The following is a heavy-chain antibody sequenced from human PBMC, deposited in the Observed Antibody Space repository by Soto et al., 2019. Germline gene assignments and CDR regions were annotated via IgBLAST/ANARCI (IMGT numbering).Heavy chain of an antibody. Sequence: SVKVSCKASGFTFTSSAVQWVRQARGQRLEWIGWIDVGSGNTNYAQKFQERVTITRDTSTSTAYMELSSLRSEDTAVYYCAASYFYHSSCYGVFDYWGQRTLVTVSS. CDR2: IDVGSGNT. D-gene: IGHD3-22*01. CDR3: AASYFYHSSCYGVFDY. J-gene: IGHJ4*02. CDR1: GFTFTSSA. V-gene: IGHV1-58*01.